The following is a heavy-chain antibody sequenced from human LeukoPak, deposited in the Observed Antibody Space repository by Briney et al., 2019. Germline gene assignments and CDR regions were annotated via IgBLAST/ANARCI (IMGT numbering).Heavy chain of an antibody. CDR3: ARDGTTLRRDYYYYMDV. J-gene: IGHJ6*03. Sequence: GGSLRLSCAASGFTFSSYAMSWVRQAPGKGLEWVSAISGSGGSTYYADSVKGRFTISRDNSKNTLYLQMNSLRAEDTAVYYCARDGTTLRRDYYYYMDVWGKGTTVTVSS. CDR2: ISGSGGST. V-gene: IGHV3-23*01. D-gene: IGHD1-1*01. CDR1: GFTFSSYA.